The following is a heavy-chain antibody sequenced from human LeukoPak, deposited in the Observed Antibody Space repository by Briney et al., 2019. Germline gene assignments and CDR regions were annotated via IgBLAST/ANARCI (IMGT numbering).Heavy chain of an antibody. V-gene: IGHV3-73*01. CDR3: ISLDYDILTGSPQG. D-gene: IGHD3-9*01. CDR1: GFTFSGSA. J-gene: IGHJ4*02. Sequence: GGSLRLSCAASGFTFSGSAMHWVRQASGKGLEWVGRIRSKANSYATAYAASVKGRFTISRDDSDNTAYLQMNSLTPEDTAVYYCISLDYDILTGSPQGWGQGTLVTVSS. CDR2: IRSKANSYAT.